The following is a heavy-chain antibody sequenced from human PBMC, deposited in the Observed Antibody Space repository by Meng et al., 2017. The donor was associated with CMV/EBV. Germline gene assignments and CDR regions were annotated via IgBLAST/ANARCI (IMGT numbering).Heavy chain of an antibody. V-gene: IGHV1-2*02. CDR1: GYTFTSYA. Sequence: ASVKVSCKASGYTFTSYAMHWVRQAPGQRLEWMGWINPNSGGTNYAQKFQGRVTMTRDTSISTAYMELSRLRSDDTAVYYCARMVSSGYYYFDYWGQGTLVTVSS. D-gene: IGHD6-19*01. CDR3: ARMVSSGYYYFDY. J-gene: IGHJ4*02. CDR2: INPNSGGT.